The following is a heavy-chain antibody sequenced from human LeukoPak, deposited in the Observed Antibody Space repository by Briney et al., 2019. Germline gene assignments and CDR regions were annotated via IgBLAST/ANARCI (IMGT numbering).Heavy chain of an antibody. CDR1: GNSITSVSHY. V-gene: IGHV4-39*01. J-gene: IGHJ4*02. Sequence: PSDTVSLTCTISGNSITSVSHYWGWIRQPPGKGLEWIGDIYYTGSTYYSPSLRSRVIISVHTSENQFSLRLNSVTAVDTAVYYCARRWGNIVGVTYEYWGQGTLVTVSS. D-gene: IGHD3-16*01. CDR3: ARRWGNIVGVTYEY. CDR2: IYYTGST.